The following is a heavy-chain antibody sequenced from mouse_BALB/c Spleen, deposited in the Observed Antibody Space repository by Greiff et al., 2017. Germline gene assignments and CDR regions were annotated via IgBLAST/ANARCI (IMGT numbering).Heavy chain of an antibody. J-gene: IGHJ2*01. CDR2: IYPGDGAT. CDR1: GYAFSSYW. V-gene: IGHV1-80*01. Sequence: VKLLQSGAELVRPGSSVKISCTASGYAFSSYWMHWVRQRPGQGLEWIGQIYPGDGATNYTGKFKGKATFTADKSSSTAYMQLSILTSEDSAGYFCARSDDADYWGQGTTLTVSS. CDR3: ARSDDADY.